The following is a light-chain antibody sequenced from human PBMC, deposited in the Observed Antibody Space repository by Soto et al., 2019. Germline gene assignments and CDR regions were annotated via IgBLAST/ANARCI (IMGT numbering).Light chain of an antibody. Sequence: EIVLTQSPASLSLSPGEGATLSCRASESISSQFVWYQQIPGQAPRLIIYDASNRATGVPARFSGSGSGTDFTLTISSREPEDFSIYYCQQRLSWPITFGQGTRLE. CDR1: ESISSQ. J-gene: IGKJ5*01. V-gene: IGKV3-11*01. CDR2: DAS. CDR3: QQRLSWPIT.